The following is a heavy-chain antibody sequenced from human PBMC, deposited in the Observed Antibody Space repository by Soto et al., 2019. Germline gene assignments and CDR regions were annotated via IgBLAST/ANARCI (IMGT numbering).Heavy chain of an antibody. CDR1: GGSISSGGYY. V-gene: IGHV4-31*03. D-gene: IGHD2-2*01. CDR2: IYYSGST. Sequence: QVQLQESGPGLVKPSQTLSLTSTVSGGSISSGGYYWSWIRQHPGKGLEWIGYIYYSGSTYYNPSLKSRVTISVDTSKNQFSLKLSSVTAADTAVYYCARGAVVPAAMFDYWGQGTLVTVSS. J-gene: IGHJ4*02. CDR3: ARGAVVPAAMFDY.